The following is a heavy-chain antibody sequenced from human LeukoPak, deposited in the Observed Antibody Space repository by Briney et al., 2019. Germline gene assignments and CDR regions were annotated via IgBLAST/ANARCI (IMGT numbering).Heavy chain of an antibody. CDR2: IIPIFGTA. CDR1: GYTFTSCA. V-gene: IGHV1-69*13. Sequence: SVKVSFKASGYTFTSCAISWVRQAPGQGLEWMGGIIPIFGTANYAQKFQGRVTITADESTSTAYMELSSLRSENTAVYYCLWSFDPWGQGTLVTVSS. J-gene: IGHJ5*02. CDR3: LWSFDP. D-gene: IGHD3-3*01.